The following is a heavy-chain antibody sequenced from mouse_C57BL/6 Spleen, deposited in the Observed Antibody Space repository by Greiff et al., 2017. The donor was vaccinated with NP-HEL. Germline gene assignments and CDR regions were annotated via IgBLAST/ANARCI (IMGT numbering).Heavy chain of an antibody. D-gene: IGHD1-1*01. CDR1: GYTFTDYY. CDR3: ARRLLGWYFDV. V-gene: IGHV1-19*01. Sequence: EVKLQESGPVLVKPGASVKMSCKASGYTFTDYYMNWVKQSHGKSLEWIGVINPYNGGTSYNQKFKGKATLTVDKSSSTAYMELNSLTSEDSAVYYCARRLLGWYFDVWGTVTTVTVSS. CDR2: INPYNGGT. J-gene: IGHJ1*03.